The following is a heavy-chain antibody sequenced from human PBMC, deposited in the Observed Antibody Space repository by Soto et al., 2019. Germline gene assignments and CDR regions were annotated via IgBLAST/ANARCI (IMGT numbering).Heavy chain of an antibody. CDR1: GFTFSSYG. J-gene: IGHJ4*02. Sequence: GGSLRLSCAASGFTFSSYGMHWVRQAPGKGLEWVSYISSSSSTIYYADSVKGRFTISRDNAKNSLYLQMNSLRAEDTAVYYCARAHRNYLAYWGQGTLVTVSS. CDR3: ARAHRNYLAY. CDR2: ISSSSSTI. V-gene: IGHV3-48*01. D-gene: IGHD3-16*02.